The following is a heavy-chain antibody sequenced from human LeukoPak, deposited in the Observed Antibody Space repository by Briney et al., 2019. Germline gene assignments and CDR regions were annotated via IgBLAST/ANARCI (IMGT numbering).Heavy chain of an antibody. CDR3: ARHSGYSSGWFQC. CDR2: IYYSGST. D-gene: IGHD6-19*01. J-gene: IGHJ5*01. CDR1: GGSISSSSYY. Sequence: PSETLSLTCTVSGGSISSSSYYWGWIRQPPGKGLEWIGSIYYSGSTYYNPSLKSRVTISVDTSKNQFSLKLSSVTAADTAVYYCARHSGYSSGWFQCWGQGTLVTVSS. V-gene: IGHV4-39*01.